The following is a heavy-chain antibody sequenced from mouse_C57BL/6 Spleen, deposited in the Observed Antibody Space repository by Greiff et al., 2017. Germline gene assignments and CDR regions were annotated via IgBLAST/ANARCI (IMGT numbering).Heavy chain of an antibody. D-gene: IGHD2-10*01. V-gene: IGHV5-17*01. CDR1: GFTFSDYG. Sequence: EVMLVESGGGLVKPGGSLKLSCAASGFTFSDYGMHWVRQAPEKGLEWVAYISSGSSTIYYADTVKGRFTISRDNAKNTLFLQMTSLRSEDTAMYYCASSYYGNPFDYWGQGTTLTVSS. CDR3: ASSYYGNPFDY. J-gene: IGHJ2*01. CDR2: ISSGSSTI.